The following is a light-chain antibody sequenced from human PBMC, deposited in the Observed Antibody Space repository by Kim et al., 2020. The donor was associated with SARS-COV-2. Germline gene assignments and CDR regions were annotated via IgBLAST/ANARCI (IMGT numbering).Light chain of an antibody. Sequence: DIQMTQSPSSVSASVGDRVTITCRASQDISRSLGWYQQKPGKVPKLLIYAASSLQSGVPSRFSGSGSGTDFTLTITSLQPEDFATYYCQQANSFPLTFGGGTKVDIK. V-gene: IGKV1-12*01. CDR3: QQANSFPLT. CDR1: QDISRS. J-gene: IGKJ4*01. CDR2: AAS.